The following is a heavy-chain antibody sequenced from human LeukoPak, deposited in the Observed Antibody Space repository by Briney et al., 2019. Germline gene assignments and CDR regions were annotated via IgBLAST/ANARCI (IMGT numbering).Heavy chain of an antibody. CDR3: ARGNYDYSNYYNWFDP. V-gene: IGHV1-8*01. Sequence: EASVKVSCKASGYTFTSYDINWVRQATGQGLEWMGWMNPNSGNTGYAQKFQGRVTMTRNTSISTAYMELSSLRSEDTAVYYCARGNYDYSNYYNWFDPWGQGTLVTVSS. CDR2: MNPNSGNT. D-gene: IGHD4-11*01. CDR1: GYTFTSYD. J-gene: IGHJ5*02.